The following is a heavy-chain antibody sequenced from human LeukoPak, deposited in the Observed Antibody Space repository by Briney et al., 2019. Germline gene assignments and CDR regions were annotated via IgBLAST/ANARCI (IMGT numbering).Heavy chain of an antibody. CDR3: AREGQGYYGSGSWFDP. D-gene: IGHD3-10*01. CDR1: GYTFTSYY. J-gene: IGHJ5*02. V-gene: IGHV1-46*01. Sequence: ASVKVSCKASGYTFTSYYMHWVRQAPGQGLEWMGIINPSGGSTNYAQKLQGRVTMTTDTSTSTAYMELRSLRSDDTAVYYCAREGQGYYGSGSWFDPWGQGTLVTVSS. CDR2: INPSGGST.